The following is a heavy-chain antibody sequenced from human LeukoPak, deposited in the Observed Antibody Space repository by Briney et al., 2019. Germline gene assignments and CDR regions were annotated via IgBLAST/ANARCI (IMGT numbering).Heavy chain of an antibody. J-gene: IGHJ6*03. CDR2: IYYSGST. V-gene: IGHV4-59*08. CDR3: ARGFGGREVSTVTTFYYYYYMDV. D-gene: IGHD4-11*01. CDR1: GGSISSYY. Sequence: SETLSLTCTVSGGSISSYYWSWIRQPPGKGLEWIGYIYYSGSTNYNPSLKSRVTISVDTSKNQFSLKLSSVTAADTAVYYCARGFGGREVSTVTTFYYYYYMDVWGKGTTVTVSS.